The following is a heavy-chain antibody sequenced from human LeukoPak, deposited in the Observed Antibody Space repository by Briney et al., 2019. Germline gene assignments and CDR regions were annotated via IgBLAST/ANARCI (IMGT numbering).Heavy chain of an antibody. D-gene: IGHD6-13*01. Sequence: GASVKVSCKASGYTFTSYGISWVRQAPGQGLEWKGWISAYNGNTNCAQKLRGRVTMTTDTSTTTAYMELRSLRSDDTAVYYCAIADLVAAAGFDYWGQGTLVTVSS. CDR2: ISAYNGNT. V-gene: IGHV1-18*01. CDR1: GYTFTSYG. CDR3: AIADLVAAAGFDY. J-gene: IGHJ4*02.